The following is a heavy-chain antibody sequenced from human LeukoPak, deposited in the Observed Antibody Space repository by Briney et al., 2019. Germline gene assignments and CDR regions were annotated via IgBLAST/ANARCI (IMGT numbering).Heavy chain of an antibody. CDR3: AKDRMATITGFDY. J-gene: IGHJ4*02. V-gene: IGHV3-33*06. D-gene: IGHD5-24*01. CDR1: GFTFSSYG. CDR2: IWYDGSNK. Sequence: GGSLRLSCAASGFTFSSYGMHWVRQAPGKGLEWVAVIWYDGSNKYYADSRKGRFTISRDNSKNTLYLQMNSLRAEDTAVYYCAKDRMATITGFDYWGQGTLVTVSS.